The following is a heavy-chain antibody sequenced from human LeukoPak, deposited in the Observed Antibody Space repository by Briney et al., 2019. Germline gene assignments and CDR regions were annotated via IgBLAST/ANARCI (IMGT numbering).Heavy chain of an antibody. J-gene: IGHJ4*02. CDR1: TFSATNDN. CDR3: ATSEGVGQMAALFHY. D-gene: IGHD5-24*01. Sequence: GGSLRLSCVASTFSATNDNMHWVRQAPGKGLEWVAFTRYDGTMEYYADSVKGRFTISRDTSQNTLYLMMNSLRGDDTAVYYCATSEGVGQMAALFHYWGQGTLVTVSS. CDR2: TRYDGTME. V-gene: IGHV3-30*02.